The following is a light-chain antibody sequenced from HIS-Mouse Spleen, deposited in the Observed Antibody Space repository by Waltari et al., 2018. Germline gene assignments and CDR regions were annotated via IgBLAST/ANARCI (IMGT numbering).Light chain of an antibody. J-gene: IGKJ2*01. CDR3: QQYYSTPYT. CDR1: QSVLYSSNNKNY. Sequence: DIVMTQSPDSLAVSLGERATINCKSSQSVLYSSNNKNYLAWYQQKPGQPPKLRIYWASTRESGVPDRFSGGGSGTDFTLTSSSLQAEDVAVYYCQQYYSTPYTFGQGTKLEIK. CDR2: WAS. V-gene: IGKV4-1*01.